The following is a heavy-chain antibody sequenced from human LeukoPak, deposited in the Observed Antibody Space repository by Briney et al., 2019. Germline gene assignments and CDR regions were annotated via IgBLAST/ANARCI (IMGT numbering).Heavy chain of an antibody. CDR3: ARGRGFYGRKIPYYYYYFMDV. Sequence: SETLSLTCAVYGGSFSGYYWSWIRQPPGKGLEWIGEINHSGSTNYNPSLKSRVTISVDTSKNQFSLKLSSVTAAGTAVYYCARGRGFYGRKIPYYYYYFMDVWGKGTTVTVSS. CDR1: GGSFSGYY. V-gene: IGHV4-34*01. CDR2: INHSGST. J-gene: IGHJ6*03. D-gene: IGHD4-17*01.